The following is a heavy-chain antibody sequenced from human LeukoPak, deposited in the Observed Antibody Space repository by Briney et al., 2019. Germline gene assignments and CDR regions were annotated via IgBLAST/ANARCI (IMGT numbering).Heavy chain of an antibody. CDR2: VYYSGST. CDR3: ARHPSGSSFDY. V-gene: IGHV4-39*01. J-gene: IGHJ4*02. Sequence: PSETLSLTCTASGGSISSSSYYWGWIRQPPGKGLEWIGSVYYSGSTYYNPSLKSRVTVSVDTSNNQFSLKVSSVTAADTAVYYCARHPSGSSFDYWGQGTLVAVSS. CDR1: GGSISSSSYY. D-gene: IGHD1-26*01.